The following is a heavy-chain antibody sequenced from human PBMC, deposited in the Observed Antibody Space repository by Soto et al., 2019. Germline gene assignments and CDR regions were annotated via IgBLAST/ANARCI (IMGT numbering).Heavy chain of an antibody. CDR3: ASAFGSGYSSLDD. V-gene: IGHV3-33*01. J-gene: IGHJ4*02. D-gene: IGHD3-22*01. CDR2: IWYDGSNK. CDR1: GFTFSSYG. Sequence: GGSLRLSCAAPGFTFSSYGMHWVRQAPGKGLEWVAVIWYDGSNKYYADSVKGRFTISRDNSKNTLYLQMNSLRAEDTAVYYCASAFGSGYSSLDDWGQGPPVTVSS.